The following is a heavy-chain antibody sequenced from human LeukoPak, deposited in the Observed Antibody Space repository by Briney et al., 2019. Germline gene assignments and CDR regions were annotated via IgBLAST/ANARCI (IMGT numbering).Heavy chain of an antibody. D-gene: IGHD3-22*01. CDR1: GYTFTSNA. J-gene: IGHJ4*02. V-gene: IGHV1-3*01. Sequence: ASVKVSCKASGYTFTSNAIHWVRQAPGQRLEWVGWINAGNDNAIYSQKFQVRVTITRDTSASTVYMELSSLRSEDTAVYYCARGESSIDYYDISGYYSFSDYWGQGTLVTVSS. CDR2: INAGNDNA. CDR3: ARGESSIDYYDISGYYSFSDY.